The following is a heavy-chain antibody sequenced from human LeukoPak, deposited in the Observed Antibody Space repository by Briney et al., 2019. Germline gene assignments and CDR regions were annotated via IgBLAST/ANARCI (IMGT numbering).Heavy chain of an antibody. CDR1: GFTFDDYT. Sequence: GGSLRLSCAASGFTFDDYTMHWVRQAPGKGLEGVSLISWDGGSTYYADSVKGRFTISRDNSKNSLYLQMNSLRTEDTALYYCAKGGLGYCGSTSCYTDYWGQGTLVTVSS. V-gene: IGHV3-43*01. D-gene: IGHD2-2*02. CDR3: AKGGLGYCGSTSCYTDY. J-gene: IGHJ4*02. CDR2: ISWDGGST.